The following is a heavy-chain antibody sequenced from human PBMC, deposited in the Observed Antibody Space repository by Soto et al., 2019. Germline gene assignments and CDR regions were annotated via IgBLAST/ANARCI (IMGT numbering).Heavy chain of an antibody. D-gene: IGHD2-2*01. Sequence: QVQLQESGPGLVKPSETLSLTCTVSGGSISSYYWSWIRQPPGKGLEWIGYIYYSGSTNYNPSLKSRVTISVDTSKNQFSLKLSSVTAADTAVYYCARGEDRLLSFYAFDIWGQGTMVTVSS. CDR1: GGSISSYY. CDR2: IYYSGST. V-gene: IGHV4-59*01. J-gene: IGHJ3*02. CDR3: ARGEDRLLSFYAFDI.